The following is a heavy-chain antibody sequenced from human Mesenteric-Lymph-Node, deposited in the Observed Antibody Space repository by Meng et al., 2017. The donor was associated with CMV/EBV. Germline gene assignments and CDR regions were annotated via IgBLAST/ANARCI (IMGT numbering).Heavy chain of an antibody. CDR2: IYYRGNT. J-gene: IGHJ6*02. Sequence: SETLSLTCTVSGGSISSGDYYWGWIRQSPGKGLEWIGYIYYRGNTNYNPSLKSRVIISVDTSKNQFSLKLSSVTAADTAVYYCASGNRIHYYYGMDVWGQGTTVTVSS. CDR1: GGSISSGDYY. V-gene: IGHV4-30-4*08. D-gene: IGHD3-16*02. CDR3: ASGNRIHYYYGMDV.